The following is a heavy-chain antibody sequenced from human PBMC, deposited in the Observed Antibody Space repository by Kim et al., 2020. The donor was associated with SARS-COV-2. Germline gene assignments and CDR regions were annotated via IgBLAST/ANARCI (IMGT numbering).Heavy chain of an antibody. Sequence: SETLSLTCTVSGGSISSYYWSWIRQPPGKGLEWIGYIYYSGSTNYNPSLKSRVTISVDTSKNQFSLKLSSVTAADTAVYYCARASRRAGGWFDPWGQGTLVTVSS. V-gene: IGHV4-59*01. CDR3: ARASRRAGGWFDP. CDR1: GGSISSYY. J-gene: IGHJ5*02. CDR2: IYYSGST. D-gene: IGHD3-16*01.